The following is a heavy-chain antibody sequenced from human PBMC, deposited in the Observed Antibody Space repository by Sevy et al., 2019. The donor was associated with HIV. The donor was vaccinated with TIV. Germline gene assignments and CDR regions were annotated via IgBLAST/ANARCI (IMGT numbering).Heavy chain of an antibody. D-gene: IGHD2-8*02. J-gene: IGHJ6*02. CDR2: LIGGGSRT. CDR3: AKRRVQSGLSGGGANYGMDV. CDR1: GFPFSNYA. V-gene: IGHV3-23*01. Sequence: GGSLRLSCAASGFPFSNYAMSWVRQAPGKGLEWVSTLIGGGSRTYYADSVTGRFIISRANSRNTLLLQMNSLRAEDTAIYYCAKRRVQSGLSGGGANYGMDVCGRGTTVTVSS.